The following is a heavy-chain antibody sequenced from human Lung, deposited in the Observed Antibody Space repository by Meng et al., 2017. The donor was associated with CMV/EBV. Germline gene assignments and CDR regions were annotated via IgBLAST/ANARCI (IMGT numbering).Heavy chain of an antibody. CDR2: INHSGST. CDR3: ASDYGGNSALY. CDR1: GGSFSGYY. V-gene: IGHV4-34*01. J-gene: IGHJ4*02. D-gene: IGHD4-23*01. Sequence: LSCAVYGGSFSGYYWSWIRQPPGKGLEWIGEINHSGSTNYNPSLKSRVTISVATSKNQFSLKLSSVTAADTAVYYCASDYGGNSALYWGQGTLVTFSS.